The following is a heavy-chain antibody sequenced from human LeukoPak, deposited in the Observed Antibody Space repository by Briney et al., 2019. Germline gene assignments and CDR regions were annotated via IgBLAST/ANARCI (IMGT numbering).Heavy chain of an antibody. D-gene: IGHD3-10*01. CDR3: ARARGSRSTFDY. J-gene: IGHJ4*02. CDR2: IYHSGST. CDR1: GGSISSGGYS. V-gene: IGHV4-30-2*01. Sequence: SQTLSLTCAVSGGSISSGGYSWSWIRQPPGKGLEWIGYIYHSGSTYYNPSLKSRVTISVDRSKNQFSLKLSSVTAADTAVYYCARARGSRSTFDYWGQGTLVTVSS.